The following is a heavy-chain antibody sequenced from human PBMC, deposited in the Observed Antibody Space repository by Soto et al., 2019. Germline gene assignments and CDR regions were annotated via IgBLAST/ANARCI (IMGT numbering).Heavy chain of an antibody. CDR3: ARDQSVAGDYYYYGMDV. CDR2: VYYSGST. Sequence: QVQLQESGPGLVKPSETLSLTCTVSGGSVTSGSYYWTWIRQPPGKRLEWIGCVYYSGSTKYNPSLESRVIISLDTSKNQFSLQLSSVTAADTAVYYCARDQSVAGDYYYYGMDVWGQGTTVTVSS. V-gene: IGHV4-61*01. D-gene: IGHD6-19*01. CDR1: GGSVTSGSYY. J-gene: IGHJ6*02.